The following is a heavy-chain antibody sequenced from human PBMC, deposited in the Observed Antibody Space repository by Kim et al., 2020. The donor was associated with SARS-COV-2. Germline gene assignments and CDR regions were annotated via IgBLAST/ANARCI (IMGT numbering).Heavy chain of an antibody. V-gene: IGHV4-31*02. Sequence: KSRVTISVDTSKNQFSLKLSSVTAADTAVYYCARGQSPIVVVVAEYFDYWGQGTLVTVSS. J-gene: IGHJ4*02. D-gene: IGHD2-15*01. CDR3: ARGQSPIVVVVAEYFDY.